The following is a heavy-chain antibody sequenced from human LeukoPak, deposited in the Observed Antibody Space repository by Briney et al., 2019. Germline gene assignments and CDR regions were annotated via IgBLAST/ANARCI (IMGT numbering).Heavy chain of an antibody. CDR1: GFTFSSYW. D-gene: IGHD1-7*01. Sequence: GGSLRLSCAASGFTFSSYWMSWVRQAPGKGLEWVANIKQDGSEKYYVDSVKGRFTISRDNAKNSLYLQMNSLRAEDPAVYYCARGGETGTSPFDYWGQGTLVTVSS. CDR3: ARGGETGTSPFDY. J-gene: IGHJ4*02. CDR2: IKQDGSEK. V-gene: IGHV3-7*01.